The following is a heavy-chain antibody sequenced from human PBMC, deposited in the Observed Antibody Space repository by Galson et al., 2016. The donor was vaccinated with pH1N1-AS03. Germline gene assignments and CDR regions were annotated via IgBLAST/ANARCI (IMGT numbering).Heavy chain of an antibody. J-gene: IGHJ4*02. CDR1: GGTFSSSA. CDR2: ILPGLGSA. V-gene: IGHV1-69*13. CDR3: ARPASDSSVYSVFVF. Sequence: SVKVSCKASGGTFSSSAISWLRQAPGQGLEWMGGILPGLGSATYAQNLQGRVTITADESTTTAYMELRSLRSDDTAVYYCARPASDSSVYSVFVFWGQGPLFTVSS. D-gene: IGHD3-22*01.